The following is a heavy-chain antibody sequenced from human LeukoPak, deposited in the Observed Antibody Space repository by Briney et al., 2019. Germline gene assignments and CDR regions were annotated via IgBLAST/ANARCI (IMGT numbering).Heavy chain of an antibody. Sequence: SQTLSLTCAISGDSVSSKSAGWSWIRQSPSRGLEWLGRIYYRSKWYIDYAVSVTSRISINPDTSKNQFSLQLNSVTPEDTAVYYCARVEDGSGSYYTKSRNWFDPWGQGTLVTVSS. CDR2: IYYRSKWYI. CDR1: GDSVSSKSAG. CDR3: ARVEDGSGSYYTKSRNWFDP. J-gene: IGHJ5*02. V-gene: IGHV6-1*01. D-gene: IGHD3-10*01.